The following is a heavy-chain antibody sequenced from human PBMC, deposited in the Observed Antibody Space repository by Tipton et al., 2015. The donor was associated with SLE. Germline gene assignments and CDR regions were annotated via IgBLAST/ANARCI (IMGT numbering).Heavy chain of an antibody. J-gene: IGHJ4*02. CDR2: IRFDGSNK. Sequence: SGFTFSSYGFHWVRQAPGKGLEWVAFIRFDGSNKYYADSVKGRFIISRDNSKNTVYLQMNSLRGEDTAVYYCAKAWGYSGYNYKDYWGQGTLVTVAS. D-gene: IGHD5-12*01. V-gene: IGHV3-30*02. CDR1: GFTFSSYG. CDR3: AKAWGYSGYNYKDY.